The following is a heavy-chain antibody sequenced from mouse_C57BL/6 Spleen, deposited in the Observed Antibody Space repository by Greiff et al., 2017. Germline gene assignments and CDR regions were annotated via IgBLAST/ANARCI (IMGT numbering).Heavy chain of an antibody. J-gene: IGHJ2*01. D-gene: IGHD3-3*01. CDR3: ARGAGKGVFDS. CDR1: GYTFTDYY. V-gene: IGHV1-19*01. Sequence: EVQLQQSGPVLVKPGASVKMSCKASGYTFTDYYMNWVKQSHGKSLEWIGVINPYNGGTSYNQKFKGKATLTVDKSSSTAYMELNSLTSEDSAVYYCARGAGKGVFDSWGQGTTLTVSS. CDR2: INPYNGGT.